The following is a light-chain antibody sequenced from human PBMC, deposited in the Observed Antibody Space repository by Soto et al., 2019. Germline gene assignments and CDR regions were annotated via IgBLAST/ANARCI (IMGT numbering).Light chain of an antibody. CDR1: SSDVGGYNY. V-gene: IGLV2-14*03. J-gene: IGLJ1*01. CDR2: DVS. Sequence: QCALTRPASVSGFPGQSSTISCTGTSSDVGGYNYVSWYQQHPGKAPKLMIYDVSNRPSGVSYRFSGSKSGNTASLTISGLQAEDEADYYCSSYTSSSTLYVFGTGTKVTVL. CDR3: SSYTSSSTLYV.